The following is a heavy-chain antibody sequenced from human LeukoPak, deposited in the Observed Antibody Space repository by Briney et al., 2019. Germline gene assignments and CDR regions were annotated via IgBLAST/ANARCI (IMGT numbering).Heavy chain of an antibody. Sequence: GGSLRLSCAASGFTFSSYGMHWVRQAPGKGLEWVAFIRYDGSNKYYADSVKGRFTISRDNSKNTLYLQMNSLRAEDTAVYYCAKDMASSGWYVPNSYFDYWGQGTLVTVSS. V-gene: IGHV3-30*02. CDR3: AKDMASSGWYVPNSYFDY. CDR2: IRYDGSNK. CDR1: GFTFSSYG. J-gene: IGHJ4*02. D-gene: IGHD6-19*01.